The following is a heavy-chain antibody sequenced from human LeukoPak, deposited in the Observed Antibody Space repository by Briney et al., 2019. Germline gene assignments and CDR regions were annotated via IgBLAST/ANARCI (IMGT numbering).Heavy chain of an antibody. CDR3: AKDRRLGYCSGGSCYLDY. V-gene: IGHV3-30*18. J-gene: IGHJ4*02. Sequence: GGSLRLSCAASGFTFSSYGMHWVRQAPGKGLEWVAVISYDGSNKYYADSVKGRFTISRDDCKNTLYLQMNSLRAEDTAVYYCAKDRRLGYCSGGSCYLDYWGQGTLVTVSS. CDR1: GFTFSSYG. CDR2: ISYDGSNK. D-gene: IGHD2-15*01.